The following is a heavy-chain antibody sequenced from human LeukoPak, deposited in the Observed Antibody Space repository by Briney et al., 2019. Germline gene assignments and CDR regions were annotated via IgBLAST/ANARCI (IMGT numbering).Heavy chain of an antibody. V-gene: IGHV4-31*03. J-gene: IGHJ4*02. Sequence: SQTLSLTCTVSGGSISRGTYYWSWIRQHPGKGLEWIGYSYYSGSVYYNPCLKSRVTISGDTSKNQFSLKLSSVTAADTAVYYCARDGRVGSFDYWGQGILVTVSS. D-gene: IGHD2-2*01. CDR2: SYYSGSV. CDR1: GGSISRGTYY. CDR3: ARDGRVGSFDY.